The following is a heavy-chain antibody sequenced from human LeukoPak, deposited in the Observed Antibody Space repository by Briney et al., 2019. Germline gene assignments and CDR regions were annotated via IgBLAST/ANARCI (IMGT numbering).Heavy chain of an antibody. CDR2: ISYSGNT. D-gene: IGHD3-10*01. CDR3: ARALSPQWCGEEGWFDP. J-gene: IGHJ5*02. CDR1: GDSFSRRSSY. Sequence: PSDTLSLTCTASGDSFSRRSSYWGWLRQPPGKGLEWIGSISYSGNTSYNPSLKSRVTISVDTSKNQFSLKLSSVTAADTAVYYCARALSPQWCGEEGWFDPWGQGTLVTVSS. V-gene: IGHV4-39*07.